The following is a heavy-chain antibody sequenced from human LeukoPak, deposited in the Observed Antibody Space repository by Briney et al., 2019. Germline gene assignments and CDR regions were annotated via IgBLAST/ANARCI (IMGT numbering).Heavy chain of an antibody. Sequence: PGGSLRLSCAASGFTFSSYGMHWVRQAPGKGLEWVAVISYDGSNKYYADSVKGRFTISRDNSKNTLYLQMNSLRAEDTAVYYCAKEAIEAVAGPAPPYYFDYWGQGTLVTVSS. J-gene: IGHJ4*02. CDR1: GFTFSSYG. V-gene: IGHV3-30*18. D-gene: IGHD6-19*01. CDR3: AKEAIEAVAGPAPPYYFDY. CDR2: ISYDGSNK.